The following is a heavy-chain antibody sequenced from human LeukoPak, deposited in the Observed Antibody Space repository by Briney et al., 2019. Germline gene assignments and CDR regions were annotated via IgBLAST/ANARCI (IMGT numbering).Heavy chain of an antibody. V-gene: IGHV4-30-2*01. CDR1: GGSISSGGYY. CDR3: ARGGNYYDSSGYRTDAFDI. CDR2: IYYSGST. D-gene: IGHD3-22*01. Sequence: PSETLSLTCTVSGGSISSGGYYWSWIRQHPGQGLEWIGYIYYSGSTYYNPSLKSRVTISVDRSKNQFSLKLSSVTAADTAVYYCARGGNYYDSSGYRTDAFDIWGQGTMVTVSS. J-gene: IGHJ3*02.